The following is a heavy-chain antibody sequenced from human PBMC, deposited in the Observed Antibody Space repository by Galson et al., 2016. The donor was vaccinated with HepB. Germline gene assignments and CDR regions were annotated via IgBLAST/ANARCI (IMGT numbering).Heavy chain of an antibody. CDR2: IYWDDED. D-gene: IGHD3/OR15-3a*01. V-gene: IGHV2-5*02. Sequence: PALVKPTQTLTLTCSVSGISVTTFEVGVGWIRQSPGKAPEWLAIIYWDDEDRYSPSLKSRLTITRDTSKNKVVLTMINMDPEDTATYYCAHRGRTRYVDTWRQGTLVTVSS. CDR3: AHRGRTRYVDT. J-gene: IGHJ4*02. CDR1: GISVTTFEVG.